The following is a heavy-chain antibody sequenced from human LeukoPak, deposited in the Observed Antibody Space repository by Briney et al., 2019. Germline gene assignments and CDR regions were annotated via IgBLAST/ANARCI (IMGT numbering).Heavy chain of an antibody. CDR2: IYPGDSHT. J-gene: IGHJ4*02. Sequence: GESLKISCKGSGYSFTNYWIGWVRQMPGKGLEWMGIIYPGDSHTRYSPSFQGQVTISADKSISTAYLQWSSLKASDTAIYYCGRILGYTYGSSSGPFDYWGQGTLVTVSS. CDR1: GYSFTNYW. D-gene: IGHD5-18*01. V-gene: IGHV5-51*01. CDR3: GRILGYTYGSSSGPFDY.